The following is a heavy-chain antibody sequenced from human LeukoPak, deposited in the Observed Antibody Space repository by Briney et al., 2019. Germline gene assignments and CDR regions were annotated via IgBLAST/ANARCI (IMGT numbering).Heavy chain of an antibody. Sequence: ASVKVSCKASGYTFTGYYMHWVRQAPGQGLEWMGWINPNSGGTNYAQKFQGRVTMTRDTSNSTAYMELSRLRSDGTAVYYCASGIIAVADVYYYYGMDVWGQGTTVTVSS. CDR1: GYTFTGYY. D-gene: IGHD6-19*01. V-gene: IGHV1-2*02. CDR2: INPNSGGT. J-gene: IGHJ6*02. CDR3: ASGIIAVADVYYYYGMDV.